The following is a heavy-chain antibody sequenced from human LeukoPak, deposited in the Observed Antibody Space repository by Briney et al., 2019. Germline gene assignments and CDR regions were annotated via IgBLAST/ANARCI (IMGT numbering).Heavy chain of an antibody. CDR3: ARDRCGGDCPLDY. CDR2: IYHSGST. CDR1: GGSISSSYK. Sequence: SETLSLTCAVSGGSISSSYKWTGVRQPPGKGLEGIGEIYHSGSTNYNPSLKSRVTISVDKSKNQFSLTLSSVTAAETAVYYCARDRCGGDCPLDYWGQGTLVTVSS. J-gene: IGHJ4*02. V-gene: IGHV4-4*02. D-gene: IGHD2-21*02.